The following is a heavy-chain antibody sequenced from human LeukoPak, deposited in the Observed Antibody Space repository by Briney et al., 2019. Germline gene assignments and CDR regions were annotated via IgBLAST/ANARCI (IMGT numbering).Heavy chain of an antibody. D-gene: IGHD1-7*01. CDR3: ARRWNYGRNYYIDV. CDR2: INDNGRA. CDR1: GGSFSNYY. V-gene: IGHV4-34*01. Sequence: PSETLSLTRALYGGSFSNYYWNWIRQPPGKGLEWLGEINDNGRANYNPSLMRRVTVSVDTSKNQFSLRLTSVTATDTAVYYCARRWNYGRNYYIDVWGKGATVSVSS. J-gene: IGHJ6*03.